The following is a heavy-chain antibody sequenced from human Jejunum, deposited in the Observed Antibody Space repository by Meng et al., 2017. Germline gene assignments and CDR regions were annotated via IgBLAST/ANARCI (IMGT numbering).Heavy chain of an antibody. Sequence: QVELHDARPGLVKPSGTLSPTCTVSGVPTTAPFYWTWIRQAPGKGLEWIGEVWPSGATYYNPSLSSRITISIDTSNNQFSLEVAFLTAADTAVYYCARAIRERYFDSWGQGTLVTVSS. CDR2: VWPSGAT. CDR1: GVPTTAPFY. J-gene: IGHJ4*02. CDR3: ARAIRERYFDS. D-gene: IGHD1-14*01. V-gene: IGHV4-4*02.